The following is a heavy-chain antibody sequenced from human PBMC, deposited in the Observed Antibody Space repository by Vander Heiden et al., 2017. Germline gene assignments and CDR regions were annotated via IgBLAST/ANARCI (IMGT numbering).Heavy chain of an antibody. D-gene: IGHD2-2*01. V-gene: IGHV3-30*04. CDR3: ARDGPPAADYTLFDY. Sequence: QVQLVESGGGVVQPGRSLRLSCAASGFNLSGVAMHWVRQAQGKGLEWVAVISYDGSNKYYADSVKGRFTISRDNSKNTLYLQMNSLRAEDTAVYYCARDGPPAADYTLFDYWGQGTLVTVSS. J-gene: IGHJ4*02. CDR1: GFNLSGVA. CDR2: ISYDGSNK.